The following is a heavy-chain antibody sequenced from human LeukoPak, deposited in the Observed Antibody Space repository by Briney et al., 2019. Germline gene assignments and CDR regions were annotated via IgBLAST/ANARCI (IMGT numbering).Heavy chain of an antibody. CDR1: GFTVISNY. V-gene: IGHV3-66*01. J-gene: IGHJ4*02. CDR2: IHSGGTT. Sequence: PGGSLRLSCAASGFTVISNYMNWVRQAPGKGLEWVSVIHSGGTTYYADSVKGRFTISRDNSKNTVYLQMNSLRAEDTAVYYCARDSSSSWVYWGQGTLVTVSS. D-gene: IGHD6-6*01. CDR3: ARDSSSSWVY.